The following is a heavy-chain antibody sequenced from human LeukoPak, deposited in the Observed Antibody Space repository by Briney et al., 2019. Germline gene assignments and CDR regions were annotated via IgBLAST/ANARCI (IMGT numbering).Heavy chain of an antibody. D-gene: IGHD5-18*01. CDR2: ISGSGGST. Sequence: GGSVRLSCAASGLTFSSYWMHWVRQAPGKGLEWVSAISGSGGSTYYADSVKGRFTISRDNSKNTLYLQMNSLRAEDTAVYYCAKDRRIQLWLGFDYWGQGTLVSVSS. J-gene: IGHJ4*02. CDR3: AKDRRIQLWLGFDY. CDR1: GLTFSSYW. V-gene: IGHV3-23*01.